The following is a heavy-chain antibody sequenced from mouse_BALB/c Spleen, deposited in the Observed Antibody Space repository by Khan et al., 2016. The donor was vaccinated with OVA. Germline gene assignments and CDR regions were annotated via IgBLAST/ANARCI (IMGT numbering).Heavy chain of an antibody. D-gene: IGHD1-1*01. V-gene: IGHV1S41*01. CDR2: IAPGSGST. J-gene: IGHJ4*01. Sequence: DLVKPGASVKLSCKASGYTFTSYWINWIKQRPGQGLEWIGCIAPGSGSTSYNEMFKGKATLTLDTSSSTAYLQLSSLSSEDSAFYFCARDNYYGRTCYAMDHWGQGTSGTVSS. CDR3: ARDNYYGRTCYAMDH. CDR1: GYTFTSYW.